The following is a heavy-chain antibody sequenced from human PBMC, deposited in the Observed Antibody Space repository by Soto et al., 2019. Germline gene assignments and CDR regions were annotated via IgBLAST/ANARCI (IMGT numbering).Heavy chain of an antibody. CDR2: VSDSGST. Sequence: ASETLSFTCTVSDASMKSGGQYWGWIRQPPGKALEWIGSVSDSGSTYYNLSLKSRVTISVDKSKNQFSLTLTSVTAADTAVYFCARHRMRDRLVFTPPASFDSWGQGLLVTVSS. D-gene: IGHD6-19*01. CDR1: DASMKSGGQY. J-gene: IGHJ4*02. V-gene: IGHV4-39*01. CDR3: ARHRMRDRLVFTPPASFDS.